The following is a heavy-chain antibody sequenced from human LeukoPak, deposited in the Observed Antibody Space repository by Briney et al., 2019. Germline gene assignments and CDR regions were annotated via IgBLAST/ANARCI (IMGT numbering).Heavy chain of an antibody. CDR1: GFTFSSYE. CDR2: IKEDGSEK. Sequence: PGGSLRLSCAASGFTFSSYEMNWVRQAPGKGLEWVANIKEDGSEKNYVDSVKGRFTISRDNAKNSLYLQMNTLRAEDTAVYYCGRSGIVTTAVPFWGQGTLVTVSS. CDR3: GRSGIVTTAVPF. V-gene: IGHV3-7*01. J-gene: IGHJ4*02. D-gene: IGHD1-26*01.